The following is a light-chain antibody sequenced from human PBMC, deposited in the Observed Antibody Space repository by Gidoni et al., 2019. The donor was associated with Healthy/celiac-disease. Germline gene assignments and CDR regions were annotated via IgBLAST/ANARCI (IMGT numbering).Light chain of an antibody. CDR3: AAGDDSLKGWV. Sequence: SVLPQPPSPSGTPGPRVTTSCSGSRSNIGSNTVNWYQQLPGTAAKLLIYSNNQRPAGVHDRFSGTKAGTSASLAISGHQSEEEADYYGAAGDDSLKGWVFGGGTKLTV. CDR1: RSNIGSNT. V-gene: IGLV1-44*01. CDR2: SNN. J-gene: IGLJ3*02.